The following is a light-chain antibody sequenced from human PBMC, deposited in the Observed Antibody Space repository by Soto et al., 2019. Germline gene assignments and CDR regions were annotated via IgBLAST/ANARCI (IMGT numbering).Light chain of an antibody. V-gene: IGLV2-14*03. CDR3: SSFTSSTTLV. Sequence: QSALTQPASVSGSPGQSITISCTGTSSDVGSYNYVSWYQQHPGEAPKLMIYDVSNRPSGVSNRFSGSKSGNTASLPISGLQADDEADYYCSSFTSSTTLVFGAGTKLTVL. CDR1: SSDVGSYNY. CDR2: DVS. J-gene: IGLJ2*01.